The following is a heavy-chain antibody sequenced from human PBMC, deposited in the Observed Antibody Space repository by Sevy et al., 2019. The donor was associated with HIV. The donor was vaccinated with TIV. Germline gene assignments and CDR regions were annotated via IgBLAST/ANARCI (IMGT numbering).Heavy chain of an antibody. D-gene: IGHD3-3*01. Sequence: GGSLRLSCAASGFTFSSYAMSWVRQAPGKGLEWVSAIGGSGGSTYYADSVKGRFTISRDNSKNTLYLQMNSLRAEDTAVYYCAKSKARGPSWSGYQVDYWGQGTLVTVSS. CDR1: GFTFSSYA. J-gene: IGHJ4*02. CDR2: IGGSGGST. V-gene: IGHV3-23*01. CDR3: AKSKARGPSWSGYQVDY.